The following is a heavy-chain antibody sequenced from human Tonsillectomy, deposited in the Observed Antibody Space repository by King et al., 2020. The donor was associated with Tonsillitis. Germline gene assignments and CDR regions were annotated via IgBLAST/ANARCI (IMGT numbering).Heavy chain of an antibody. J-gene: IGHJ4*02. CDR2: IIVMFNSA. V-gene: IGHV1-69*01. D-gene: IGHD1-1*01. CDR1: GDTFSKFA. CDR3: ATGEDKYNSLGIEDY. Sequence: VQLVESGAEVKKPGSSVKVSCKASGDTFSKFAISWVRQAPGQGLEWMGGIIVMFNSASYAQNFQGRVTITADESTSTAYMELSSLTSEDTAVYYCATGEDKYNSLGIEDYWGQGTLVIVSS.